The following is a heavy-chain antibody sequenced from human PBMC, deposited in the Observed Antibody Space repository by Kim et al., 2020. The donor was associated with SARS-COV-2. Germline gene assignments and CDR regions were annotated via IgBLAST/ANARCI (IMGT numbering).Heavy chain of an antibody. CDR3: ARGNSHAFDM. D-gene: IGHD4-4*01. V-gene: IGHV3-74*01. J-gene: IGHJ3*02. CDR1: GFASSSYW. Sequence: GGSLRLSCEASGFASSSYWMHWVRQPPGKGLVWVSRINNDGTSTTNADSVKGRFTISRDNAKNTLYLQMNSLRADDTAVHYCARGNSHAFDMWGQGTMVT. CDR2: INNDGTST.